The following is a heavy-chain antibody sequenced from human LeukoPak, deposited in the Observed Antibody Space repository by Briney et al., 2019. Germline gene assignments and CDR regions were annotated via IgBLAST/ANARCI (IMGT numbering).Heavy chain of an antibody. J-gene: IGHJ3*02. Sequence: GGSLRLSCAASGFTVSSNYMSWVRQAPGKGLEWVSVIYSGGSTYYADSVKGRFTISRDKSKNTLYLQMNSLRAEDTAVYYCAKDIRYDYVWGSYRYGAFDIWGQGTMVTVSS. D-gene: IGHD3-16*02. CDR2: IYSGGST. CDR3: AKDIRYDYVWGSYRYGAFDI. CDR1: GFTVSSNY. V-gene: IGHV3-53*01.